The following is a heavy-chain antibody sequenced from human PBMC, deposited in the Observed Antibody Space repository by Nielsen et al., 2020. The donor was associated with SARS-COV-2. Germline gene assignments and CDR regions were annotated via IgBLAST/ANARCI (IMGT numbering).Heavy chain of an antibody. CDR2: ISSSSSYI. CDR3: ARVGGRLRFLEWFSDY. Sequence: GESLKISRAASGFTFSSYAMSWVRQAPGKGLEWVSSISSSSSYIYYADSVKGRFTISRDNAKNSLYLQMNSLRAEDTAVYYCARVGGRLRFLEWFSDYWGQGTLVTVSS. J-gene: IGHJ4*02. D-gene: IGHD3-3*01. V-gene: IGHV3-21*01. CDR1: GFTFSSYA.